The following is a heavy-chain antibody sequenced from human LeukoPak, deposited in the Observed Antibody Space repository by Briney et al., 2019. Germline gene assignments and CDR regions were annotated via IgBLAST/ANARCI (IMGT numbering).Heavy chain of an antibody. D-gene: IGHD3-10*01. Sequence: GGSLRLSCAASGFTFSSYAMHWVRQAPGKGLEWVAVISYDGSNKYYADSVKGRFTISRDNSKNTLYPQMNSLRAEDTAVYYCARVYGSGRSYYFDYWGQGTLVTVSS. CDR1: GFTFSSYA. J-gene: IGHJ4*02. V-gene: IGHV3-30-3*01. CDR3: ARVYGSGRSYYFDY. CDR2: ISYDGSNK.